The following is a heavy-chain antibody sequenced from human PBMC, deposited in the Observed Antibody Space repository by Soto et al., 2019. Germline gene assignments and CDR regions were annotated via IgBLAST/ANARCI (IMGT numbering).Heavy chain of an antibody. CDR2: ISGSGGSP. Sequence: GGSLRFPCAASGFNFSSYAMSWVRQAPGEGLEWVSAISGSGGSPCSADSVKGRFTIYRDNSKNALYLQMNSLRAEDTAVYYCAKDIRIMATIPYPLEYWRQETLVTVSA. V-gene: IGHV3-23*01. D-gene: IGHD5-12*01. CDR3: AKDIRIMATIPYPLEY. CDR1: GFNFSSYA. J-gene: IGHJ4*02.